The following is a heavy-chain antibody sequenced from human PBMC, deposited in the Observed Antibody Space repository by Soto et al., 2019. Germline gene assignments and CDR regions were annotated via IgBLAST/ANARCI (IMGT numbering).Heavy chain of an antibody. CDR1: GFTFSSYG. D-gene: IGHD5-18*01. CDR3: ARGDGYSYGLDLYYYYGMDV. Sequence: GGSLRLSCAASGFTFSSYGMHWVRQAPGKGLEWVAVIWYDGSNKYYADSVKGRFTISRDNSKNTLYLQMNSLRAEDTAVYYCARGDGYSYGLDLYYYYGMDVWGQGTTVTVSS. V-gene: IGHV3-33*01. J-gene: IGHJ6*02. CDR2: IWYDGSNK.